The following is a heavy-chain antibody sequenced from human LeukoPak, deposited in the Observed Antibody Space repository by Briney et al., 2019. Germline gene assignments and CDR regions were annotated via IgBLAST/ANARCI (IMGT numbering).Heavy chain of an antibody. V-gene: IGHV4-59*12. CDR3: ARERSDRSSPIDY. D-gene: IGHD6-6*01. Sequence: PSETLSLTCTVSGGSITSYYWTWIRQPPGKGLEWIGSIYYSGSTNFNPSLKSRVTISVDTSKNQFSLKLSSVTAADTAVYYCARERSDRSSPIDYWGQGTLVTVSS. CDR1: GGSITSYY. CDR2: IYYSGST. J-gene: IGHJ4*02.